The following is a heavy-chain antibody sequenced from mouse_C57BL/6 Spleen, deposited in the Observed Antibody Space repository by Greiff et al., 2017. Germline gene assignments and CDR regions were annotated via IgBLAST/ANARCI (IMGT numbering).Heavy chain of an antibody. Sequence: QVHVKQPGAELVRPGSSVKLSCKASGYTFTSYWMDWVKQRPGQGLEWIGNIYPSDSETHYNQKFKDKATLTVDKSSSTAYMQLSSLTSEDSAVYYCARDDGYYFDYWGQGTTLTVSS. J-gene: IGHJ2*01. V-gene: IGHV1-61*01. CDR3: ARDDGYYFDY. D-gene: IGHD2-3*01. CDR1: GYTFTSYW. CDR2: IYPSDSET.